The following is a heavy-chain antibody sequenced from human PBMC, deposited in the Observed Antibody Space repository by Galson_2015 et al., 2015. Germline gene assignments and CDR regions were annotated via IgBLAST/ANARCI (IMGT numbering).Heavy chain of an antibody. CDR3: ARDSGPIAAAGKAGHPSGLRFLEWLPET. CDR2: ISAYNGNT. Sequence: SVKVSCKASGYTLTSYGISWVRQAPGQGLEWMGWISAYNGNTNYAQKLQGRVTMTTDTSTSTAYMELRSLRSDDTAVYYCARDSGPIAAAGKAGHPSGLRFLEWLPETWGQGTLVTVSS. D-gene: IGHD3-3*01. CDR1: GYTLTSYG. V-gene: IGHV1-18*01. J-gene: IGHJ5*02.